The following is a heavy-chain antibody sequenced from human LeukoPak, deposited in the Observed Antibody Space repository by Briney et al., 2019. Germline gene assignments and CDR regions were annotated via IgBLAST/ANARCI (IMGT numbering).Heavy chain of an antibody. Sequence: PGGSLRLSCAASGFTVSSNYMSWVRQAPGKGLEWVSVIYSGGSTYYADSVKGRFTISRDNAKNSLYLQMNSLRVDDTAVYYCARGWDSSGPAGSWGQGTLVTVSS. CDR3: ARGWDSSGPAGS. V-gene: IGHV3-53*01. CDR2: IYSGGST. J-gene: IGHJ5*02. CDR1: GFTVSSNY. D-gene: IGHD3-22*01.